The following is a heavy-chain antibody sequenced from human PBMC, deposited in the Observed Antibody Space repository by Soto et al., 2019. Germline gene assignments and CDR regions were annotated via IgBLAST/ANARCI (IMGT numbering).Heavy chain of an antibody. CDR1: GYNFTSYG. Sequence: HVQLVQSGADVKKPGASVKVSCKASGYNFTSYGLSWVRQAPGQGLAWMGWISPHNDRTKYARRFQDRVTMTTETPTSTVYMELGSLRSDDTAVYYGARDLYYSSGRYFDHDAFDIWGQGTVVTVSS. J-gene: IGHJ3*02. V-gene: IGHV1-18*01. CDR3: ARDLYYSSGRYFDHDAFDI. CDR2: ISPHNDRT. D-gene: IGHD6-19*01.